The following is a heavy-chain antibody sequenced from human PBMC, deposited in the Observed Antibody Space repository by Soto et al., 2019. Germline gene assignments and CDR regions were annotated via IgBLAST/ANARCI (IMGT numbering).Heavy chain of an antibody. Sequence: EVQLVESGGGLVQPGGSLRLSCEVSGFTFSSYWMHWVRQSPGTGLVWVSRINSDGTTINYADSVKGRFTTSRDNAENTVYLQMNSMRDEETAVYYWASDRPGDGDYRLEVWGQGTTVNVSS. J-gene: IGHJ6*02. CDR1: GFTFSSYW. CDR2: INSDGTTI. CDR3: ASDRPGDGDYRLEV. D-gene: IGHD4-17*01. V-gene: IGHV3-74*01.